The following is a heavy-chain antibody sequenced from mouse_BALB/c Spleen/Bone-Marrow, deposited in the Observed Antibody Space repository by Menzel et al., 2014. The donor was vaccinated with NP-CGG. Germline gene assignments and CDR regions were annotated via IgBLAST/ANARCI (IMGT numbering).Heavy chain of an antibody. D-gene: IGHD2-4*01. V-gene: IGHV1S81*02. CDR2: INPSNGRT. Sequence: VQLQQSWAELVKPGASVKLSCKASGYTFTSYWMHWVKQRPGQGLEWIGEINPSNGRTNYNEKFKSKATLTVDKSSSTAYMQLSSLTSEDSAVYYCARWGITLAYWGQGTLVTVSA. CDR3: ARWGITLAY. J-gene: IGHJ3*01. CDR1: GYTFTSYW.